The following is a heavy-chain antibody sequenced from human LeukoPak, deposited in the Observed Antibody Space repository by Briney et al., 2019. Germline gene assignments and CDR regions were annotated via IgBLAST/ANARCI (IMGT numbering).Heavy chain of an antibody. V-gene: IGHV3-21*01. CDR2: ISSSSSYI. J-gene: IGHJ4*02. CDR1: GFTFSIYS. Sequence: GRSLRLSCASSGFTFSIYSMKWVRQPPRRGREWVSSISSSSSYIFYGDSLEGRFTISRHNAKNSLYLQVNSVRCEHTAMYFCARSRGVITPFDYWGQGNLVTASS. CDR3: ARSRGVITPFDY. D-gene: IGHD3-10*01.